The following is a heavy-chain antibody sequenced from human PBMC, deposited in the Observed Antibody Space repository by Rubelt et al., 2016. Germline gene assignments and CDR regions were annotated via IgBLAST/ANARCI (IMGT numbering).Heavy chain of an antibody. CDR1: GYTFRSYA. J-gene: IGHJ5*02. Sequence: QVQLVQSVSELRKPGASVKVSCKASGYTFRSYAMNWVRQAPGQGLEWMGWISAYSGDTKYAQNVHDRVTLTTDTSTSTAYMELRSLSSEDTAVYYCARASMAGAGAGWVDPWGQGTRVTVSS. CDR3: ARASMAGAGAGWVDP. CDR2: ISAYSGDT. D-gene: IGHD6-19*01. V-gene: IGHV1-18*01.